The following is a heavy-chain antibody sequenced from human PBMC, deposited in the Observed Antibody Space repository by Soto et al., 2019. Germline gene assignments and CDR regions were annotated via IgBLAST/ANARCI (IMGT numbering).Heavy chain of an antibody. Sequence: SETLSLTCAVSGGYFIGYYWICIRQPPGKGLEWIGEINHSGSTNYNPSLKGRVTISVDTAKNQFSLKVSSVTAADTAVYYCSGSTIVGLDYWGQGTLVTVSS. CDR2: INHSGST. J-gene: IGHJ4*02. V-gene: IGHV4-34*01. D-gene: IGHD1-26*01. CDR3: SGSTIVGLDY. CDR1: GGYFIGYY.